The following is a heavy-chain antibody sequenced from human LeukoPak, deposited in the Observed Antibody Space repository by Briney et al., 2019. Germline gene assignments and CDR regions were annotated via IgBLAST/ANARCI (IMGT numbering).Heavy chain of an antibody. CDR2: IGTAGDT. Sequence: GGSVRLSCAASGFTFSSYDMHWVRQGTGEGLEWVSGIGTAGDTYYPGSVKGRFTISRENAKNSLYLQMNSLRAGDTAVYYCARGMGATTQSLFDQWGQGTLVTVSS. CDR1: GFTFSSYD. V-gene: IGHV3-13*04. D-gene: IGHD1-26*01. J-gene: IGHJ4*02. CDR3: ARGMGATTQSLFDQ.